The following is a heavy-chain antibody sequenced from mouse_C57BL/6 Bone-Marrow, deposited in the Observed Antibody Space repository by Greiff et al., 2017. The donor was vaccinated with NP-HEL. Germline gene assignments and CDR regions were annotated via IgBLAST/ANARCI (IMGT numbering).Heavy chain of an antibody. Sequence: QVHVKQPGAELVKPGASVKLSCKASGYTFTSYWMHWVKQRPGQGLEWIGMIHPNSGSTNYNEKFKSKATLTVDKSSSTAYMQLSSLTSEDSAVYYCAKGYGSSLRFAYWGQGTLVTVSA. CDR2: IHPNSGST. J-gene: IGHJ3*01. CDR3: AKGYGSSLRFAY. D-gene: IGHD1-1*01. CDR1: GYTFTSYW. V-gene: IGHV1-64*01.